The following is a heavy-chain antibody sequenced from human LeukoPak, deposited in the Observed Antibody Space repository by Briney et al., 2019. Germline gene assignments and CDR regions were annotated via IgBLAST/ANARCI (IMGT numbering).Heavy chain of an antibody. CDR2: ISYDGSDK. J-gene: IGHJ6*02. D-gene: IGHD2-15*01. Sequence: GGSLRLSCAASGFTFSTYTLHWVRQAPGKGLEWVAVISYDGSDKSYADSVKGRFTISRDNSKNTLYLQVNSLNPEDTAVYYCARGDCSAGSCYSGDYYYIMDVWGQGTTVTVSS. V-gene: IGHV3-30-3*01. CDR1: GFTFSTYT. CDR3: ARGDCSAGSCYSGDYYYIMDV.